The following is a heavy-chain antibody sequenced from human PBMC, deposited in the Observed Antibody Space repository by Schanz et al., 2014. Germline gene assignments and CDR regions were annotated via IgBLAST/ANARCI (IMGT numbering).Heavy chain of an antibody. CDR3: AKGMGYCSGGTCYDYYYYGLDV. CDR2: ISGSGGST. J-gene: IGHJ6*02. CDR1: GFTFSDHY. V-gene: IGHV3-23*01. D-gene: IGHD2-15*01. Sequence: EVQLLESGGGLVQPGGSLRLSCAASGFTFSDHYMDWVRQAPGKGLEWVSAISGSGGSTYYADSVKGRFTISRDNSENTLYLQMNSLSADDTAVFYCAKGMGYCSGGTCYDYYYYGLDVWGQGTTVTVSS.